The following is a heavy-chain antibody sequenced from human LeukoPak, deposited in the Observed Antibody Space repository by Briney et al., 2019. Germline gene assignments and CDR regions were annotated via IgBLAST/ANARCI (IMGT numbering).Heavy chain of an antibody. CDR1: GDSISSYF. V-gene: IGHV4-30-2*01. J-gene: IGHJ3*02. CDR2: IYHSGST. CDR3: ARTTANGSGSYYDAFDI. Sequence: PSETLSLTCTVSGDSISSYFWSWIRQPPGKGLEWIGYIYHSGSTYYNPSLKSRVTISVDRSKNQFSLKLSSVTAADTAVYYCARTTANGSGSYYDAFDIWGQGTMVTVSS. D-gene: IGHD3-10*01.